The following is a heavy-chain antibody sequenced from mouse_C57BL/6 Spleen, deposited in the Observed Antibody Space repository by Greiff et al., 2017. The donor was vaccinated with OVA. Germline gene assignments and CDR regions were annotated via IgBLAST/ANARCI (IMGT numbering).Heavy chain of an antibody. CDR2: ILPGSGST. V-gene: IGHV1-55*01. Sequence: QVQLQQPGAELVKPGASVKMSCKASGYTFTSYWLTWVKQRPGHGLEWIGEILPGSGSTYYHDQFQGKATFTADTSSNPAYMQLSSLTTEDSAIYYCARLHYDGPFDYWGQGTTLTVSS. CDR1: GYTFTSYW. CDR3: ARLHYDGPFDY. J-gene: IGHJ2*01. D-gene: IGHD2-3*01.